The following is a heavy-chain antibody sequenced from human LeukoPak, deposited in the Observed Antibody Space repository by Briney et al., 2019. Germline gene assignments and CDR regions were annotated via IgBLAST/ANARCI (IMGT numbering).Heavy chain of an antibody. CDR2: IIPIFGTA. CDR3: ARTVPAAQGDAFDI. V-gene: IGHV1-69*13. Sequence: SVKVSCKASGGTFSSYAISWVRQAPGQGLEWMGGIIPIFGTANYAQKFQGRVTITADESTSTAYMELSSLRSEDTAVYYCARTVPAAQGDAFDIWGQGTMVTVSS. CDR1: GGTFSSYA. D-gene: IGHD2-2*01. J-gene: IGHJ3*02.